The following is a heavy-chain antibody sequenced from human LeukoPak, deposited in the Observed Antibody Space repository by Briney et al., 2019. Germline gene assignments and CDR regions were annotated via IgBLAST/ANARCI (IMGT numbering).Heavy chain of an antibody. J-gene: IGHJ6*02. V-gene: IGHV1-18*01. D-gene: IGHD5-12*01. CDR2: ISAYVGHT. Sequence: GASVKVSCKASGFTFTSYVFTWVRQAPGQGLEWMGWISAYVGHTDYAQKLQGRVTLTTDTSTSTAYMELRSLRSDDTAVYFCARARVASHPFYYYAMDVRGQGTTVTVSS. CDR3: ARARVASHPFYYYAMDV. CDR1: GFTFTSYV.